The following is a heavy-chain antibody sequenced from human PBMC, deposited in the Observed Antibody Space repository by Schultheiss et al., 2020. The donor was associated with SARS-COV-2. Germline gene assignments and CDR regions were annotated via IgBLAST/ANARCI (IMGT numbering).Heavy chain of an antibody. J-gene: IGHJ2*01. CDR1: GFTFSDYY. CDR2: INHSGST. Sequence: GSLRLSCAASGFTFSDYYMSWIRQPPGKGLEWIGEINHSGSTNYNPSLKSRVTISVDTSKNQFSLKLSSVTAADTAVYYCARGGSWYFDLWGRGTLVTVSS. V-gene: IGHV4-34*01. CDR3: ARGGSWYFDL.